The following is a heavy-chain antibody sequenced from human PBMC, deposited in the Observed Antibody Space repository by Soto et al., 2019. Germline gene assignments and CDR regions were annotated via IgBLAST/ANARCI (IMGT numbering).Heavy chain of an antibody. D-gene: IGHD6-19*01. J-gene: IGHJ3*02. CDR2: INPNGGST. Sequence: QVQLVQSGAEVKKPGASVKVSCKASGYTFINYYMHWVRQAPGHGLEWMGIINPNGGSTSYEQKFQGRVTLTRDTSTNTVNMDLSSLRSEDTAVYYCAREKWLVRRNDPFDIWGQGTMVTVSS. V-gene: IGHV1-46*01. CDR1: GYTFINYY. CDR3: AREKWLVRRNDPFDI.